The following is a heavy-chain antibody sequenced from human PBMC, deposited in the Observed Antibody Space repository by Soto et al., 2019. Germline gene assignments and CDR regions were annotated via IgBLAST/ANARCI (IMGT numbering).Heavy chain of an antibody. J-gene: IGHJ6*03. CDR2: ISAYNGNT. CDR3: AREYRSWYLVKRGYYYYYMDV. V-gene: IGHV1-18*01. Sequence: ASVKVSCKASGYTFTSYGISWVRQAPGQGLEWMGWISAYNGNTNYAQKLQGRVTMTTDTSTSTAYMELRSLRSDDTAVYYCAREYRSWYLVKRGYYYYYMDVWGKGTTVTVSS. CDR1: GYTFTSYG. D-gene: IGHD6-13*01.